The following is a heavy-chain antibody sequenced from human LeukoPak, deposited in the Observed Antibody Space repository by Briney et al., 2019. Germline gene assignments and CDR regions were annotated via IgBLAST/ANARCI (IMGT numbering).Heavy chain of an antibody. CDR2: IKQDGSEK. CDR1: SGYW. Sequence: PGGSLRLSCAAFSGYWMTWVRQAPGKGLEWVANIKQDGSEKYYVDSVKGRFTISRDNAKNSLFLQMNSLRAEDTAVYYCAKLLNDYGDYFFDYWGQGTLVTVSS. CDR3: AKLLNDYGDYFFDY. D-gene: IGHD4-17*01. J-gene: IGHJ4*02. V-gene: IGHV3-7*03.